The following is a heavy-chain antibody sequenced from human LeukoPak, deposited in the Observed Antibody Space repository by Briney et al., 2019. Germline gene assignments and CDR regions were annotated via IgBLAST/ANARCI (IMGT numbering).Heavy chain of an antibody. CDR2: IKQDGSEK. J-gene: IGHJ3*02. D-gene: IGHD3-22*01. Sequence: GGSLRLSCAASGFTFSSYAMSWVRQAPGKGLEWVANIKQDGSEKYYVDSVKGRFTISRDNAKNSLYLQMNSLRAEDTAVYYCASEGGPYYYDSSGYCFDIWGQGTMVTVSS. CDR3: ASEGGPYYYDSSGYCFDI. V-gene: IGHV3-7*01. CDR1: GFTFSSYA.